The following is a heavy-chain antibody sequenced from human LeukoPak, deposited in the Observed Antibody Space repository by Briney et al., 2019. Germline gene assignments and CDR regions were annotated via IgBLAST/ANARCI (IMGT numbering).Heavy chain of an antibody. Sequence: GGSLRLSCAAYGFTFNSHAMSWVRQIPGKGLEWVSSVTADGTNTHFADSVKGRFTISRDNSKNTLYLHTNSLRVDDTAVYFCAYYDSSGYYYGRLRYWGQGTPVTVSS. CDR1: GFTFNSHA. J-gene: IGHJ4*02. V-gene: IGHV3-23*01. D-gene: IGHD3-22*01. CDR2: VTADGTNT. CDR3: AYYDSSGYYYGRLRY.